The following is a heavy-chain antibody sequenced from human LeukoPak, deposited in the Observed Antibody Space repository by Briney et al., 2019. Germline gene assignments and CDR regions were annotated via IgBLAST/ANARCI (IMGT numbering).Heavy chain of an antibody. Sequence: PGGSLRLSCAASGFIFSTFDMIGVRQAPEKGLEGVAFIQYDDSIAYYADSVKGRFTISRDNSKNTLYLQMNSLRGDDTAVYYCAKDQGVVGSYDYWGHGTLVTVSS. CDR1: GFIFSTFD. D-gene: IGHD3-10*01. CDR2: IQYDDSIA. J-gene: IGHJ4*01. V-gene: IGHV3-30*02. CDR3: AKDQGVVGSYDY.